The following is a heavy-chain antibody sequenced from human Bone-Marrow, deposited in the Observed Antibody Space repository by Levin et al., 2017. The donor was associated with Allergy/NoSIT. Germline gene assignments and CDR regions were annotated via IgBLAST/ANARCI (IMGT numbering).Heavy chain of an antibody. V-gene: IGHV4-31*03. CDR2: IHYSGTP. CDR1: GASVTSGGHY. CDR3: SRDWGKLGKGWALSGMDV. J-gene: IGHJ6*02. Sequence: SETLSLTCTVSGASVTSGGHYWSWVRQHPGKGLEWIGYIHYSGTPYYNPSLKSRASIAVDTSENHFSLNLNSVTAADTAVYYCSRDWGKLGKGWALSGMDVWGQGATVIVSS. D-gene: IGHD7-27*01.